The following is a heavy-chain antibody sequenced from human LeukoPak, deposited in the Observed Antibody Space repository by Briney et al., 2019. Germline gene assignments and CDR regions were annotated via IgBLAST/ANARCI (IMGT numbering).Heavy chain of an antibody. CDR2: INHSGST. J-gene: IGHJ4*02. V-gene: IGHV4-34*01. D-gene: IGHD4-17*01. Sequence: PSETLSLTCAVYGGSFSGYYWSWIRQPPGKGLEWIGEINHSGSTNYNPSLKSRVTISVDTSKNQFSLKLSSVTAADTAVYYCARATIYGDYVGYWGQGTPVTVSS. CDR3: ARATIYGDYVGY. CDR1: GGSFSGYY.